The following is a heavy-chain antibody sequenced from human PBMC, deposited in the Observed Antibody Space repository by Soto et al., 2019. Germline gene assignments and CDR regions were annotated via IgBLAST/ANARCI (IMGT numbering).Heavy chain of an antibody. Sequence: PGGSLRLSCAASGFTFSSYSMNWVRQAPGKGLEWVSSISSSPSDIFYADSVKGRFTISRDNAKNSLYLQMNSLRAEGTAVYYCARMYSSVWPYFFDYWGQGTLVTVSS. V-gene: IGHV3-21*01. CDR3: ARMYSSVWPYFFDY. J-gene: IGHJ4*02. D-gene: IGHD6-19*01. CDR1: GFTFSSYS. CDR2: ISSSPSDI.